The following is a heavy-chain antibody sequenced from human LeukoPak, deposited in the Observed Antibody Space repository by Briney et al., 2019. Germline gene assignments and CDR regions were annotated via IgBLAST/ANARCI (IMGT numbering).Heavy chain of an antibody. CDR1: GFTFSSYG. Sequence: GGSLRLSCAASGFTFSSYGMHWVRQAPGKGLEWVAVISYDGSNKYYADSVKGRFTISRDNSKSTLYLQMNSLRAEDTAVYYCAKGLQNSSGYPVYWGQGTLVTVSS. V-gene: IGHV3-30*18. J-gene: IGHJ4*02. CDR2: ISYDGSNK. D-gene: IGHD3-22*01. CDR3: AKGLQNSSGYPVY.